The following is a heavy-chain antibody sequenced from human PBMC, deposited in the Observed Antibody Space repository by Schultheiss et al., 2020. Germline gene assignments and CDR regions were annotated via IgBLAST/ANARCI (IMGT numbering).Heavy chain of an antibody. Sequence: SETLSLTCTVSGGSISSYYWSWIRQPAGKGLEWIGRIYTSGSTNYNPSLKSRVTMSVDTSKNQFSLKLSSVTAADTAVYYCARVDPDGDYGNWFDPWGQGALVTVSS. CDR2: IYTSGST. CDR1: GGSISSYY. D-gene: IGHD4-17*01. J-gene: IGHJ5*02. CDR3: ARVDPDGDYGNWFDP. V-gene: IGHV4-4*07.